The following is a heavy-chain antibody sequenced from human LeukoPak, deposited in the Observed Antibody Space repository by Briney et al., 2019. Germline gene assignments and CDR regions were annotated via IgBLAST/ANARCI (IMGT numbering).Heavy chain of an antibody. CDR3: AELGITMIGGV. V-gene: IGHV3-48*04. D-gene: IGHD3-10*02. J-gene: IGHJ6*04. CDR1: GFTFSTYG. CDR2: ISSSGSTI. Sequence: GGSLRLSCAASGFTFSTYGMHWVRQAPGKGLQWVSYISSSGSTIYYADSVKGRFTISRDNAKNSLYLQMNSLRAEDTAVYYCAELGITMIGGVWGKGTTVTISS.